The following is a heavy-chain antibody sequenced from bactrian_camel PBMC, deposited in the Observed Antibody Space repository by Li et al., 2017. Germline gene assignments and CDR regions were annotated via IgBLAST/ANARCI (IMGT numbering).Heavy chain of an antibody. J-gene: IGHJ4*01. CDR3: KPNDDSYRRLCNY. V-gene: IGHV3S53*01. Sequence: HVQLVESGGGLVQPGGSLRLSCAASGYTYHTDVPYCIGWFRQAPGKKREGIAAIEKGGEKIYADSTKGRVTISQDNAKNTLFLQMNSLKPEDTAMYSCKPNDDSYRRLCNYWGQGTQVTVS. D-gene: IGHD4*01. CDR1: GYTYHTDVPYC. CDR2: IEKGGEK.